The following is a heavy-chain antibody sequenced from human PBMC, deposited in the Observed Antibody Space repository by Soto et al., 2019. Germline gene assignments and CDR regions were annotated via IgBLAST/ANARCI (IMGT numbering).Heavy chain of an antibody. CDR2: IYYSGST. J-gene: IGHJ6*03. D-gene: IGHD3-3*01. V-gene: IGHV4-59*01. CDR1: GGSISNYY. Sequence: QVQLQESGPGLVKPSETLSLTCTVSGGSISNYYWSWIRQTPGKGLEWIGYIYYSGSTNYNPSLKSRVTISVDPSKNQFSLKLSSVTAADTAVYYCAREAVRDDFWSGYYSPYYYFYMDVWGKGTTVTVSS. CDR3: AREAVRDDFWSGYYSPYYYFYMDV.